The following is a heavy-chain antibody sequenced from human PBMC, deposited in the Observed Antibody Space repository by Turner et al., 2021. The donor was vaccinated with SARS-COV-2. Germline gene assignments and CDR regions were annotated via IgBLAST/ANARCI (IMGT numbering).Heavy chain of an antibody. CDR1: GGSISSYY. J-gene: IGHJ6*02. V-gene: IGHV4-4*07. CDR2: IYTSGST. CDR3: ARDRVQLGPVGMDV. D-gene: IGHD6-6*01. Sequence: QVQLQESGPAVVKPSETLSLTCTVSGGSISSYYWSWIRQPAGKGLEWIGRIYTSGSTNYNPSLKSRVTMSVDTSKNQFSLKLSSVTAADTAVYYCARDRVQLGPVGMDVWGQGTTVTVSS.